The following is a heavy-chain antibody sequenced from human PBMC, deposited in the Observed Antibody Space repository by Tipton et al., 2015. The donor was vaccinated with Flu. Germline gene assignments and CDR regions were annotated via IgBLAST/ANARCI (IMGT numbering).Heavy chain of an antibody. J-gene: IGHJ4*02. CDR3: ARSGSKGSSPDY. V-gene: IGHV4-4*07. CDR2: MYTSGST. Sequence: PGLVKPSETLSLSCTVSGGSISSYYWSWIRQPAGKGLEWIGRMYTSGSTNYNPSLKSRVTMSVDTSKNQFSLNLTSVTAADTAVYYCARSGSKGSSPDYWGQGPLVTVSS. D-gene: IGHD6-13*01. CDR1: GGSISSYY.